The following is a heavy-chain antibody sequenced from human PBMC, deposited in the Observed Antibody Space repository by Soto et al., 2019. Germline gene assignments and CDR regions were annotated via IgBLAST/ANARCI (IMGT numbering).Heavy chain of an antibody. Sequence: SETLSLTCTVSGGSISSGGYYWSWIRQHPGKGLEWIGYIYYSGSTYYNPSLKSRVTISVDTSKNQFSLKLSSVTAADTAVYYCARGDYDFSLDYWGQGXLVTVSS. D-gene: IGHD3-3*01. CDR3: ARGDYDFSLDY. CDR1: GGSISSGGYY. J-gene: IGHJ4*02. V-gene: IGHV4-31*03. CDR2: IYYSGST.